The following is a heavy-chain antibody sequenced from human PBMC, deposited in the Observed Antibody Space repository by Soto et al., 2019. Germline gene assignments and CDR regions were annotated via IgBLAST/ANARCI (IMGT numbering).Heavy chain of an antibody. CDR2: TNSDGSTS. Sequence: EVQLVESGGGLVQPGGSLRLSCAASGFTFSNYWMYWVRQAPGKGLVWVSRTNSDGSTSSYADSVKGRITISRDNAKTTLYLQMNSLRAEDTAVYYCARGECVGGSCYSLAGSFYYYMDVWGKGTTVTVFS. J-gene: IGHJ6*03. D-gene: IGHD2-15*01. CDR3: ARGECVGGSCYSLAGSFYYYMDV. V-gene: IGHV3-74*01. CDR1: GFTFSNYW.